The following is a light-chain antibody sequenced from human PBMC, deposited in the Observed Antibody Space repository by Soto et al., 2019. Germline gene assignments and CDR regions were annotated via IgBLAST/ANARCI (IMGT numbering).Light chain of an antibody. Sequence: QAVVTQPPSASASLGASVKLTCTLSSGHNSYAIAWHQQQPEKGPRYLMKLNSDGSHSKGDGIPDRFSGSSSGAERYLTISSLQSEDEADYYCQTWSTDTRVFGGGTKVTVL. J-gene: IGLJ3*02. CDR1: SGHNSYA. V-gene: IGLV4-69*01. CDR2: LNSDGSH. CDR3: QTWSTDTRV.